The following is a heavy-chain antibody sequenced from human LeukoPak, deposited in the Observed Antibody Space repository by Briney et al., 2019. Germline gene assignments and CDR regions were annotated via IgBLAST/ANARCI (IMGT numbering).Heavy chain of an antibody. J-gene: IGHJ4*02. CDR1: GFTFSDYW. Sequence: GGSLRLSCAGSGFTFSDYWMSWIRQAPGRGLEWVANIKQDGSAQNYVHSVKGRFTISRDNAKNSLFLQMNSLRVEDTAIYYCARGGSYPGCWGQGTLVTVSS. CDR3: ARGGSYPGC. V-gene: IGHV3-7*03. D-gene: IGHD1-26*01. CDR2: IKQDGSAQ.